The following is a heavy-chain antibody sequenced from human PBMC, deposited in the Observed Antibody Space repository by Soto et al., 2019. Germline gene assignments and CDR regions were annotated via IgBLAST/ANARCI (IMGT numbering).Heavy chain of an antibody. CDR1: GFSFDDYA. V-gene: IGHV3-9*01. CDR2: ISWNSDSI. D-gene: IGHD6-6*01. CDR3: AKDLSSSPYYYGMDV. J-gene: IGHJ6*02. Sequence: PGGSLRLSCAASGFSFDDYAMHWVRQAPGKGLEWVSGISWNSDSIGYADSVKGRFTISRDNAKNSLYLQMNSLRAEDTALYYCAKDLSSSPYYYGMDVWGQGTTVTVSS.